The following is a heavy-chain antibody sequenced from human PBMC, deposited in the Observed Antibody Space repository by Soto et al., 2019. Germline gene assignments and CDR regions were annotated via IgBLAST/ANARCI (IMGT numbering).Heavy chain of an antibody. CDR2: ISYDGSNK. CDR1: GFTFSSYA. J-gene: IGHJ4*02. D-gene: IGHD6-19*01. CDR3: ASRLEQGRGGGNIDY. V-gene: IGHV3-30-3*01. Sequence: QVQLVESGGGVVQPGRSLRLSCAASGFTFSSYAMHWVRQAPGKGLEWVAVISYDGSNKYYADSVKGRFTISRDNSKNTLYQQMNSLRAEETAGYYCASRLEQGRGGGNIDYWGQGTLVTVSS.